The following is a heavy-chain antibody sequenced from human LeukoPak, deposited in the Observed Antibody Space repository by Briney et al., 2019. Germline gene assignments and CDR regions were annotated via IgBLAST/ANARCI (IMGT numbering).Heavy chain of an antibody. J-gene: IGHJ5*02. CDR3: VIRGSSGYLGT. CDR1: GFTFSRYA. CDR2: ISGSGGTT. V-gene: IGHV3-23*01. Sequence: GGPLRLSCAASGFTFSRYAMTWVRQAPGKGLEWVSTISGSGGTTNYADSVKGRFTISRDNSKNTLYLHMNGPRVEDTAVYYCVIRGSSGYLGTWGQGTLVTVSS. D-gene: IGHD3-22*01.